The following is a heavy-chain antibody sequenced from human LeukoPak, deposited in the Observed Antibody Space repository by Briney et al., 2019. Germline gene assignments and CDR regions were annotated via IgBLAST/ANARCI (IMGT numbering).Heavy chain of an antibody. Sequence: GGSLRLSCAASGFTFSSYAMNWVRQAPGKGLEWISYISSGSVTIYYTDSVRGRFTISRDNAKNTLYLQMNSLRAEDTAVYYCAKGAYSSSVCFDHRGQGTLVTVSS. V-gene: IGHV3-48*01. D-gene: IGHD6-6*01. CDR3: AKGAYSSSVCFDH. J-gene: IGHJ4*02. CDR2: ISSGSVTI. CDR1: GFTFSSYA.